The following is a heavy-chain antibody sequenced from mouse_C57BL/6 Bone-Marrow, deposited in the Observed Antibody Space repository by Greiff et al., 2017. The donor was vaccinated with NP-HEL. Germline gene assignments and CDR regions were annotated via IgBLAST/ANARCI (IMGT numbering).Heavy chain of an antibody. CDR2: IDPENGDT. CDR3: TRLLRYYLDY. CDR1: GFNIKDDY. J-gene: IGHJ2*01. Sequence: VQLKESGAELVRPGASVKLSCTASGFNIKDDYMHWVKQRPEQGLEWIGWIDPENGDTEYASKFQGKATITADTSSNTAYLQLSSLTSEDTAVYYCTRLLRYYLDYWGQGTTLTVSS. V-gene: IGHV14-4*01. D-gene: IGHD2-10*01.